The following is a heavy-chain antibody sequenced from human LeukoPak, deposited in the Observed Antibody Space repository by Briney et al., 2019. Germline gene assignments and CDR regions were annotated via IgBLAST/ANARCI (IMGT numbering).Heavy chain of an antibody. CDR2: ISSSGSTI. Sequence: GGSLRLSCAASGFTFSDYYMSWIGQAPGKGREGGSYISSSGSTIYYADSVKGRFTISRDNAKNSLYLQMNSLRAEDTAVYYCATPGTDFSYWGQGTLVTVSS. CDR3: ATPGTDFSY. CDR1: GFTFSDYY. J-gene: IGHJ4*02. D-gene: IGHD6-13*01. V-gene: IGHV3-11*01.